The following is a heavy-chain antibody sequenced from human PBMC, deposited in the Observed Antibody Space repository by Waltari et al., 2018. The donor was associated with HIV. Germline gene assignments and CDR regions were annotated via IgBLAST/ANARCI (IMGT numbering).Heavy chain of an antibody. Sequence: EVQLVQSGAEVKKPGESLKMSCKASGYSFTDYWIAWVRQMPGKGLEWVGPIYPGDSDTRYSPSFQGQVTISADKSISTVYLQWSSLKASDMAMYYCARSPGSGDLSFDYWGQGALVTVSS. CDR3: ARSPGSGDLSFDY. D-gene: IGHD7-27*01. CDR1: GYSFTDYW. J-gene: IGHJ4*02. CDR2: IYPGDSDT. V-gene: IGHV5-51*03.